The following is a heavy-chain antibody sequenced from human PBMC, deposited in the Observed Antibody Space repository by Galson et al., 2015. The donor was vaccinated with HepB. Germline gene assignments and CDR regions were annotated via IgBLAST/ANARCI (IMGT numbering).Heavy chain of an antibody. D-gene: IGHD6-13*01. CDR2: ISSSSSYI. CDR3: ARQYSSSWYPSSLDY. J-gene: IGHJ4*02. Sequence: SLRLSCAASGFTFSSYSMNWVRQAPGKGLEWVSSISSSSSYIYYADSVKGRFTISRDNAKNSLYLQMNSLRDEDTAVYYCARQYSSSWYPSSLDYWGQGTLVTVSS. CDR1: GFTFSSYS. V-gene: IGHV3-21*01.